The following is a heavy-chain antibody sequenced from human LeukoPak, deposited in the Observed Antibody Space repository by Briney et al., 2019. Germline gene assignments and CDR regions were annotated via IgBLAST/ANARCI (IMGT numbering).Heavy chain of an antibody. V-gene: IGHV4-4*07. Sequence: PETLSLTCTVPGGSISSDYWCWIRQPAGKGLEWIGRIFTSGSTSYNPSLKSRVTMSLDTSKNQFSLKLSSVTAADTAVYFCSRGGANDLWGQGTLVTVSS. CDR3: SRGGANDL. CDR1: GGSISSDY. CDR2: IFTSGST. D-gene: IGHD4/OR15-4a*01. J-gene: IGHJ5*02.